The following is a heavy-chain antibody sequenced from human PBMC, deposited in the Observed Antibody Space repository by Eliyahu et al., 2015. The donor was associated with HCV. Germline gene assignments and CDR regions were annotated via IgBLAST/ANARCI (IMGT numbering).Heavy chain of an antibody. CDR1: GDTFNKLT. V-gene: IGHV1-69*01. CDR2: LLPLFDTP. D-gene: IGHD3-22*01. CDR3: ARQSDGYWWFDL. Sequence: QVQLVQSGAEVKKPGSSVKVXCKAXGDTFNKLTINWVRQGPGQILEWVGRLLPLFDTPKYAQKFQGRVTITADESTSTAYMQLSGLTSEDTAVYFCARQSDGYWWFDLWGQGTLVTVSS. J-gene: IGHJ5*02.